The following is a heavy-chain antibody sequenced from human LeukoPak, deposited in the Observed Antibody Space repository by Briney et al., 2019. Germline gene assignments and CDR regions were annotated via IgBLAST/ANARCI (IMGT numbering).Heavy chain of an antibody. J-gene: IGHJ4*02. CDR3: AREPGYTYGGYYFDY. D-gene: IGHD5-18*01. V-gene: IGHV4-4*07. CDR1: GGSISSSY. Sequence: SETLSLTRTVSGGSISSSYWSWIRRPAGKGLEWIGRIYPSGSTNYNPSLKSRVIMSVDTSKNQFSLELRSVTAADTAVYYCAREPGYTYGGYYFDYWGQGILVTVSS. CDR2: IYPSGST.